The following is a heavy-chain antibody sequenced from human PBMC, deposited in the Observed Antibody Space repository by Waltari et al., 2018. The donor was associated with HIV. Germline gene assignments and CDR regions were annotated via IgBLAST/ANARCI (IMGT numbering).Heavy chain of an antibody. D-gene: IGHD3-10*01. J-gene: IGHJ3*02. CDR3: ARAFMIRGTGAFDI. CDR2: ISSSGSTI. CDR1: GFTFSSYD. V-gene: IGHV3-48*03. Sequence: EVQVVESGGGLVQPGGSLRRSCAASGFTFSSYDMNWVRQAPGKGLEWVSYISSSGSTIYFADSVKGRFTMSRDNAKNSLYLRMNSLRAEDTAVYYCARAFMIRGTGAFDIWGQGTMVTVSS.